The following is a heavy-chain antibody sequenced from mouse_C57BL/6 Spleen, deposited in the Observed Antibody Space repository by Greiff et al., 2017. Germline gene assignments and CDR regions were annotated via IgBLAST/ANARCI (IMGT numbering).Heavy chain of an antibody. J-gene: IGHJ1*03. D-gene: IGHD1-1*01. CDR2: ISSGSSTI. CDR3: ARDYGSSYVSYWYFDV. V-gene: IGHV5-17*01. Sequence: EVQLVESGGGLVKPGGSLKLSCAASGFTFSDYGMHWVRQAPEKGLEWVAYISSGSSTIYYADTVKGRFTISRDNAKNTLFLQMTSLRSEDTAMYYCARDYGSSYVSYWYFDVWGTGTTVTVSS. CDR1: GFTFSDYG.